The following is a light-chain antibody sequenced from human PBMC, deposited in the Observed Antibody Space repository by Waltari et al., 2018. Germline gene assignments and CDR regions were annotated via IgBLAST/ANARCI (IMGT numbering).Light chain of an antibody. Sequence: QSALTQPASVSGSPGKSITISCTGTRSDVGGHNYVTSYQQYPGKAPTLIIYEVTKRPSGVSDRFSGSKSGNTASLTISGLQAEDEADYHCCSYTSATTLRVFGGGTRLTV. CDR3: CSYTSATTLRV. V-gene: IGLV2-14*01. CDR2: EVT. CDR1: RSDVGGHNY. J-gene: IGLJ7*01.